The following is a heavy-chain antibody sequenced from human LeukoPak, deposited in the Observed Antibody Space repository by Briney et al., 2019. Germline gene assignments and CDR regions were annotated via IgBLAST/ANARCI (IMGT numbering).Heavy chain of an antibody. D-gene: IGHD3-10*01. CDR3: ARVERYYYGSGSYPVIDY. CDR1: GGSLSGYY. Sequence: SETLSLTCAVYGGSLSGYYWTWIRQPPGKGLEWIGEINHSGSTNYNPSLKSRVTISVDTSKNQFSLKLSSVTAADTAVYYCARVERYYYGSGSYPVIDYWGQGTLVTVSS. CDR2: INHSGST. V-gene: IGHV4-34*01. J-gene: IGHJ4*02.